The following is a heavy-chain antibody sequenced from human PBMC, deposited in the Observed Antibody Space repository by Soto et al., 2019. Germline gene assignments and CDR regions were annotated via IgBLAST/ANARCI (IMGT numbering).Heavy chain of an antibody. CDR3: ARGALYQLLSSIGRGMDV. V-gene: IGHV3-33*01. Sequence: GGPMRVCCAASGCTFSSYGMHWVRQAPGKGLEWVAVIWYDGSNKYYADSVKGRFTISRDNSKNTLCLQMNSLRAEDTAVYYCARGALYQLLSSIGRGMDVWGQGTTVTVSS. D-gene: IGHD2-2*01. J-gene: IGHJ6*02. CDR1: GCTFSSYG. CDR2: IWYDGSNK.